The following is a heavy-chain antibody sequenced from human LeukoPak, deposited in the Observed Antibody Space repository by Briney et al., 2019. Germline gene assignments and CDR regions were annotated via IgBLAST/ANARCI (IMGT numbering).Heavy chain of an antibody. CDR2: TSGDEDST. J-gene: IGHJ4*02. V-gene: IGHV3-23*01. Sequence: GGSLRLSCAASGLTLKNFAMSWVRQAPGKGLEWLAVTSGDEDSTHYADSVRGHFVISTDNSKNTSFLQMNSLRAEDTAVYYCTIDLMTGFSSGWHFSYWGQGTLVTVSS. D-gene: IGHD6-19*01. CDR3: TIDLMTGFSSGWHFSY. CDR1: GLTLKNFA.